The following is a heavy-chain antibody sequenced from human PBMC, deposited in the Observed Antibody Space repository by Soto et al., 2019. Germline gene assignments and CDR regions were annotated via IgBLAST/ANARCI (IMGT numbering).Heavy chain of an antibody. J-gene: IGHJ4*02. V-gene: IGHV4-61*08. CDR1: GGSISSGGYY. Sequence: PSETLSLTCTVSGGSISSGGYYWNWIRQHPGKGLEWIGYIYYSGSTIYNPSLKSRVTISVDTSKNQFSLKLSSVTAADTAVFYCARLSPSRYIFDYWGQGTPVTVSS. D-gene: IGHD3-9*01. CDR2: IYYSGST. CDR3: ARLSPSRYIFDY.